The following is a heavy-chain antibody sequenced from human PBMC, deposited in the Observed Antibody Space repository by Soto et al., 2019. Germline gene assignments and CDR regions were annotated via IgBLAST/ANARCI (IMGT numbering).Heavy chain of an antibody. CDR2: SRNKANSYTT. V-gene: IGHV3-72*01. D-gene: IGHD5-12*01. CDR1: GFTFSDHY. Sequence: GGSLRLSCAASGFTFSDHYMDWVRQAPGKGLEWVARSRNKANSYTTEYAASVKGRFTISRDDSRNSLYLQMDSLITEDTAVYYCARDKRLGSRSAYGMDVWGQGTAVTVSS. CDR3: ARDKRLGSRSAYGMDV. J-gene: IGHJ6*02.